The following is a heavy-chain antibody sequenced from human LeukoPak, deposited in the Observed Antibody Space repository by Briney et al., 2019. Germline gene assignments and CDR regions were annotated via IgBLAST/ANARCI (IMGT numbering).Heavy chain of an antibody. J-gene: IGHJ4*02. D-gene: IGHD2-2*01. V-gene: IGHV1-2*02. CDR1: GYTFTGYY. CDR3: ARADCSSTSCYWSFDY. CDR2: INPNSGGT. Sequence: ASVKVSCKASGYTFTGYYMQWVRQAPGQGLEWMGWINPNSGGTNYAQKFQGRVTMTRDTSISTAYMELSRLRSDDTAVYYCARADCSSTSCYWSFDYWGQGTLVTVSS.